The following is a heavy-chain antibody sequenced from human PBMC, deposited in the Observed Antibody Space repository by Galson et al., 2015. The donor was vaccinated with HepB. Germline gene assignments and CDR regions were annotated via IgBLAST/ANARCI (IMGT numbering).Heavy chain of an antibody. CDR3: AKDRVDYYDSDGHIDAFDV. J-gene: IGHJ3*01. D-gene: IGHD3-22*01. CDR2: ISGSGSLR. CDR1: GSTFARYA. Sequence: SLRLSCAPSGSTFARYAMTWVRQAPGKGLEWISLISGSGSLRYYAESVKGRFTISRDNAKKTLYLQMNSLRSEDTAVYYCAKDRVDYYDSDGHIDAFDVWGQGTVVTVSS. V-gene: IGHV3-23*01.